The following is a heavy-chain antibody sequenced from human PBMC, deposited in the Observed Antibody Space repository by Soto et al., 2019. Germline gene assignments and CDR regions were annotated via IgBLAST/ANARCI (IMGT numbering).Heavy chain of an antibody. V-gene: IGHV4-30-4*01. J-gene: IGHJ6*02. CDR2: IYYSGST. CDR1: GGSISSGDYY. CDR3: ATRNYYYYGMDV. Sequence: SETLSLTCTVSGGSISSGDYYWSWIRQPPGKGLEWIGYIYYSGSTYYNPSLKSRVTISVDASKNQFSLKLSSVTAADTAVYYCATRNYYYYGMDVWGQGTTVTVSS.